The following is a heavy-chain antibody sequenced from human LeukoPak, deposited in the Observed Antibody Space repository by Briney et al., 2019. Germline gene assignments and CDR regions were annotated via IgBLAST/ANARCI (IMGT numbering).Heavy chain of an antibody. V-gene: IGHV4-59*01. J-gene: IGHJ5*02. CDR1: GGSISSYY. CDR3: AGVRKYYYDSSGYYNVLVDP. Sequence: SETLSLTCTVSGGSISSYYWSWIRQPPGKGLEWIGYIYYSGSTNYNPSLKRRVTISVDTSKNQFSLKLSSVTAADTAVYYCAGVRKYYYDSSGYYNVLVDPWGQGTLVTVSS. D-gene: IGHD3-22*01. CDR2: IYYSGST.